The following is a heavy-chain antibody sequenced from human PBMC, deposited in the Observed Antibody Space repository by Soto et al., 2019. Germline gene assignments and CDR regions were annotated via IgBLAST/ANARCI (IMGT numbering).Heavy chain of an antibody. V-gene: IGHV4-34*02. D-gene: IGHD3-10*01. CDR1: GGAFNGYY. CDR2: INHSGSV. J-gene: IGHJ4*02. Sequence: QVHLQQWGAGLLKPSQTLSLSCVVDGGAFNGYYWTWIRQPPGKGLEWIGEINHSGSVDYNPSLKSRVAISIDTAKKQFSLTLTSVTAADTAVYYCARDGAALVRGSIGGFDYWGQGSLVTVSS. CDR3: ARDGAALVRGSIGGFDY.